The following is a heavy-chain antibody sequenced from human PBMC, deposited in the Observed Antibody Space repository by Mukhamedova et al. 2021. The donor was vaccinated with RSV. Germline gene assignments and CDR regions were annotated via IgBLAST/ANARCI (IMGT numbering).Heavy chain of an antibody. CDR2: INTNTGNP. D-gene: IGHD4-23*01. J-gene: IGHJ4*02. V-gene: IGHV7-4-1*02. CDR3: AREVMPGGGSFGF. Sequence: WGRQAPGQGLEWMGWINTNTGNPTYAQGFAGRFVFSLDTSVNTAYLQISSLKAEDTAVYYCAREVMPGGGSFGFWGQGTLVTISS.